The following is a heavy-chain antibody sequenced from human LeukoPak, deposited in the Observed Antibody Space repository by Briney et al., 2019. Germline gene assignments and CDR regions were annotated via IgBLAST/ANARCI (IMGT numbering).Heavy chain of an antibody. Sequence: GGSLRLSCAASGFTLSSYSMNWVRQAPGKGLEWVANIKHDGSEKYYVDSVKGRFAISRDNGKNSLYLQMNSLRVEDMAVYYCARAPREWLLGYHFEYWGQGTLVTVSS. V-gene: IGHV3-7*01. J-gene: IGHJ4*02. CDR3: ARAPREWLLGYHFEY. D-gene: IGHD3-3*01. CDR2: IKHDGSEK. CDR1: GFTLSSYS.